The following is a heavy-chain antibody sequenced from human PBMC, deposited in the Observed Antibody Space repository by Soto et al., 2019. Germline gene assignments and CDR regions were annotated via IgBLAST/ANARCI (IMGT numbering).Heavy chain of an antibody. J-gene: IGHJ4*02. CDR1: GFTFSSYG. V-gene: IGHV3-30*18. D-gene: IGHD1-1*01. CDR3: AKDSTGYFNPIDY. CDR2: ISYDGSNK. Sequence: GGSLRLSCAASGFTFSSYGMHWVRQAPGKGLEWVAVISYDGSNKYYADSVKGRFTISRDNSKNTLYLQMNSLRAEDTAVYYCAKDSTGYFNPIDYWGQGTLVTVSS.